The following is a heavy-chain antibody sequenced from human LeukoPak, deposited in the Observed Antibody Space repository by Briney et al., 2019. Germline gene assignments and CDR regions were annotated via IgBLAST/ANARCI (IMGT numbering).Heavy chain of an antibody. V-gene: IGHV4-34*01. CDR2: INHSGST. CDR3: AGGGPYDFWSGYLAPGRSHMDV. Sequence: SETLSLTCAVYGGSFSGYYWSWIRQPPGKGLEWIGEINHSGSTNYNPSLKSRVTISVDTSKNQFSLKLSSVTAADTAVYYCAGGGPYDFWSGYLAPGRSHMDVWGQGTTVTVSS. D-gene: IGHD3-3*01. J-gene: IGHJ6*02. CDR1: GGSFSGYY.